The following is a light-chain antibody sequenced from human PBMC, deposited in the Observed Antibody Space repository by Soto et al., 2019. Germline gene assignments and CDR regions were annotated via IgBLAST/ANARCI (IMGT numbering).Light chain of an antibody. Sequence: IVLTQSPGILSFSPGERATLSCRASQSIRSSSLAWYQQKPGQAPRLLIYGGSSRATGIPDRFSGGGSGSEFTLTIDTLQSEDFAVYYCQQYHNWLPITFGQGARLEI. CDR1: QSIRSSS. V-gene: IGKV3-20*01. CDR3: QQYHNWLPIT. CDR2: GGS. J-gene: IGKJ5*01.